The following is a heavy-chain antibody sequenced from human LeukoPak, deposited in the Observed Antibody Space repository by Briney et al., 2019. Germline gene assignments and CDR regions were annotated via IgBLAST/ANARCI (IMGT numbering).Heavy chain of an antibody. D-gene: IGHD4-4*01. Sequence: GGPLRLSCAASGFTFSSYAMSWVRQAPGKGLEWVSAISGSGGSTYYADSVKGRFTISRDNSKNTLYLQMNSLRAEDTAVYYCARVGTVTPPYYYYGMDVWGQGTTVTVSS. V-gene: IGHV3-23*01. CDR3: ARVGTVTPPYYYYGMDV. CDR2: ISGSGGST. CDR1: GFTFSSYA. J-gene: IGHJ6*02.